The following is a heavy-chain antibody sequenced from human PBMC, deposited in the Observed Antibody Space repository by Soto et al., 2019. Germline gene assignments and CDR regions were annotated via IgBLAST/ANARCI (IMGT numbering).Heavy chain of an antibody. CDR1: GFTFSSYA. J-gene: IGHJ4*01. CDR2: ISGSGGST. D-gene: IGHD2-2*01. CDR3: AKDHDIVVVPAANFLIDY. Sequence: GGSLRLSCAASGFTFSSYAMSWVRQAPGKGLEWVSAISGSGGSTYYADSVKGRFTISRDNSKNTLYLQMNSLRAEDTAVYYCAKDHDIVVVPAANFLIDYWGHGTLVTVSS. V-gene: IGHV3-23*01.